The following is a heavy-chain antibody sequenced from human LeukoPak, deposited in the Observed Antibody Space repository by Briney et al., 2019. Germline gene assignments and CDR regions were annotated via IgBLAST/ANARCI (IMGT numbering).Heavy chain of an antibody. V-gene: IGHV1-2*02. CDR3: ARGPALYYDFWSGLDY. CDR1: GYTFTGYY. J-gene: IGHJ4*02. Sequence: ASVKVSCKASGYTFTGYYMHWVRQAPGQGLEWMGWINPNSGGTNYAQKFQGRVTMTRDTSTSTAYMELSSLRSEDTAVYYCARGPALYYDFWSGLDYWGQGTLVTVSS. CDR2: INPNSGGT. D-gene: IGHD3-3*01.